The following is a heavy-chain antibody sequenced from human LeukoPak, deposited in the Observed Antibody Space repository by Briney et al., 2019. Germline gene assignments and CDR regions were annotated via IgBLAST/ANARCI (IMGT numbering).Heavy chain of an antibody. J-gene: IGHJ4*02. D-gene: IGHD6-13*01. Sequence: GGSLRLSCAASGFTFSRYWMSWVRQAPGKGLEWVANIKRDGSQKYYVVSVKGRFTISRDNAKNSLYLQMNSLRAEDTAMYYCVRDQRDIAALTSDYWGQGALVTVSS. CDR3: VRDQRDIAALTSDY. V-gene: IGHV3-7*01. CDR1: GFTFSRYW. CDR2: IKRDGSQK.